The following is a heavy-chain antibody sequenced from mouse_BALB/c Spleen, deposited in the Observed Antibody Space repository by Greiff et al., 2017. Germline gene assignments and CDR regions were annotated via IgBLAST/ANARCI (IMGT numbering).Heavy chain of an antibody. J-gene: IGHJ4*01. V-gene: IGHV5-6-3*01. D-gene: IGHD3-2*01. CDR1: GFTFSSYG. CDR3: ARGGRDSSGMDY. CDR2: INSNGGST. Sequence: EVKLVESGGGLVQPGGSLKLSCAASGFTFSSYGMSWVRQTPDKRLELVATINSNGGSTYYPDSVKGRFTISRDNAKNTLYLQMSSLKSEDTAMYYCARGGRDSSGMDYWGQGTSVTVSS.